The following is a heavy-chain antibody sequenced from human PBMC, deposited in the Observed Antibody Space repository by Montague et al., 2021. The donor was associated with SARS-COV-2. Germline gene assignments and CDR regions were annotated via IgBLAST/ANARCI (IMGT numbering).Heavy chain of an antibody. J-gene: IGHJ4*02. CDR1: GFTFSSYA. V-gene: IGHV3-23*01. CDR3: AKGGERITMIVVVICLADFDY. D-gene: IGHD3-22*01. CDR2: ISDSGGST. Sequence: SLRLSCAASGFTFSSYAMSWVRQAPGKGLEWVSGISDSGGSTYYADSVKGRFTISRDNSKNTLYLQMNSLRAEDTAVYYCAKGGERITMIVVVICLADFDYWGQGSLVTVSS.